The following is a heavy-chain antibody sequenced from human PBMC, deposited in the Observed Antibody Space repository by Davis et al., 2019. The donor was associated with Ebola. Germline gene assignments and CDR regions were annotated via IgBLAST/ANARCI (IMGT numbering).Heavy chain of an antibody. D-gene: IGHD2-15*01. CDR1: GGSISSGGYY. Sequence: PSETLSLTCTVSGGSISSGGYYWSWIRQHPGKGLEWIGYIYYSGSTYYNPSLKSRVTISVDTSKNQFSLKLSSVTAADTAVYYCARGYCSGGSCYSGTNFDYWGQGTLVTVSS. CDR2: IYYSGST. CDR3: ARGYCSGGSCYSGTNFDY. V-gene: IGHV4-31*03. J-gene: IGHJ4*02.